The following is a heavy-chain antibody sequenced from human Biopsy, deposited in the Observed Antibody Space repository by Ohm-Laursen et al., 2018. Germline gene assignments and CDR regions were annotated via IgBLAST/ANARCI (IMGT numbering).Heavy chain of an antibody. CDR2: IREHGNEE. CDR3: ARAAALSKSDY. J-gene: IGHJ4*02. V-gene: IGHV3-7*01. CDR1: GITFNSDW. Sequence: SLRLSCAASGITFNSDWMSWVRQAPGKGLEWVAIIREHGNEEFYVDSVKGRFTISRDNARNSVYLQMNSLRAEDTAIYYCARAAALSKSDYWGQGILVTVSS. D-gene: IGHD6-25*01.